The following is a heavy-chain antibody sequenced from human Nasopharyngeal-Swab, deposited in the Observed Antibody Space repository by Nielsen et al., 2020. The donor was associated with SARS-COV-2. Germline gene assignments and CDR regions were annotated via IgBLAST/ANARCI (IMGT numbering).Heavy chain of an antibody. V-gene: IGHV3-30*04. Sequence: GGSLRLSCAASGFPFSSYAMHWVRQAPGKGLEWVAVISYDGSNKYYADSVKGRFTISRDNSKNTLYLQMNSLRAEDTAVYYCARDLFHSSSWYEDYWGQGTLVTVSS. J-gene: IGHJ4*02. CDR2: ISYDGSNK. CDR1: GFPFSSYA. CDR3: ARDLFHSSSWYEDY. D-gene: IGHD6-13*01.